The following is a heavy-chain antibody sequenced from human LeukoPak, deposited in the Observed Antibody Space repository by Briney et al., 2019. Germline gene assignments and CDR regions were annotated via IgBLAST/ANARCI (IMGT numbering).Heavy chain of an antibody. CDR1: GFTFSRYW. CDR3: ARAHCSGGSCYSGDLVDY. CDR2: INTDGSST. Sequence: GGSLRLSCAASGFTFSRYWMHWVRQAPGKGLVWVSRINTDGSSTSYADSVKGRFTISRDNAKNTLYLQMNCLRAEDTAVYYCARAHCSGGSCYSGDLVDYWGQGTLVTVSS. D-gene: IGHD2-15*01. J-gene: IGHJ4*02. V-gene: IGHV3-74*01.